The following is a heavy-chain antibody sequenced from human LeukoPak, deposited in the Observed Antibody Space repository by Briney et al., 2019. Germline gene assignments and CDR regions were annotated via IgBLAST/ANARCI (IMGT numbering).Heavy chain of an antibody. CDR2: IYSDIST. D-gene: IGHD2-21*02. Sequence: GGSLRLSCAASGFTVSNNYMGWVRQAPGKGLEWVSFIYSDISTYYADSVKGRFTISRDDSKNTLFLQMNSLRAEDTAVYYCAGGVTAVPAWGQGTLVTVSS. CDR3: AGGVTAVPA. CDR1: GFTVSNNY. V-gene: IGHV3-66*01. J-gene: IGHJ5*02.